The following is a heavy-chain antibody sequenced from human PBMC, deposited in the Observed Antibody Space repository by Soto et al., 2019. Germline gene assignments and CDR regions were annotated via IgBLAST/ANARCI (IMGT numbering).Heavy chain of an antibody. CDR2: ISYDGSNK. Sequence: PGGSLRLSCAASGFTFSSYGMHWVRQAPGKGLEWVAVISYDGSNKYYADSVKGRFTISRDNSKNTLYLQMNSLKTGDTGIYYCTTDSYSTMIVVRFDYWGHGTLVTVSS. V-gene: IGHV3-30*03. CDR1: GFTFSSYG. J-gene: IGHJ4*01. CDR3: TTDSYSTMIVVRFDY. D-gene: IGHD3-22*01.